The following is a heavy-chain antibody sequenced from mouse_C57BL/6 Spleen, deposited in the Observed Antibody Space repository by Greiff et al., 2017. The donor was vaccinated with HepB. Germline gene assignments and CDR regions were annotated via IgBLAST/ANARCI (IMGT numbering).Heavy chain of an antibody. J-gene: IGHJ2*01. CDR1: GYSITSGYY. V-gene: IGHV3-6*01. CDR3: ARDGQLRRGYFDY. CDR2: ISYDGSN. Sequence: EVKLMESGPGLVKPSQSLSLTCSVPGYSITSGYYWNWIRQFPGNKLEWMGYISYDGSNNYNPSLKNRISITRDTSKNQFFLKLNSVTTEDTATYYCARDGQLRRGYFDYWGQGTTLTVSS. D-gene: IGHD3-2*02.